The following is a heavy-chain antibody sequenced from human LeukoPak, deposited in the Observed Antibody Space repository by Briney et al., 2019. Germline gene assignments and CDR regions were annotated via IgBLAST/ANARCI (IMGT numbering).Heavy chain of an antibody. D-gene: IGHD6-19*01. CDR2: IYTSGST. CDR1: GGSISSYY. Sequence: PSETLSPTCTVSGGSISSYYWSWIRQPAGKGLEWIGRIYTSGSTNYNPSLKSRVTISVDKSKNQFSLKLSSVTAADTAVYYCARDRQWLVDYWGQGTLVTVSS. J-gene: IGHJ4*02. CDR3: ARDRQWLVDY. V-gene: IGHV4-4*07.